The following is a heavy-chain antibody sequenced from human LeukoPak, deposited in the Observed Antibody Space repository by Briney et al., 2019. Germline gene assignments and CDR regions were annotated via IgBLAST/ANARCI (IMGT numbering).Heavy chain of an antibody. D-gene: IGHD3-3*01. CDR2: INHSGST. V-gene: IGHV4-34*01. CDR3: ARSRYYDFWSGYTFDY. CDR1: GGSFSGYY. Sequence: SETLSLTCAVSGGSFSGYYWSWIRQPPGKGLEWIGEINHSGSTNYNPSLKSRVTISVDTSKNQYSLKLSSVTAADTAVYYCARSRYYDFWSGYTFDYWGQGTLVTVSS. J-gene: IGHJ4*02.